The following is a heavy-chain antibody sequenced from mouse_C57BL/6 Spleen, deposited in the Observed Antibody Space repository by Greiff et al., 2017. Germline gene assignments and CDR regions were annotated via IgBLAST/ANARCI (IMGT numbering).Heavy chain of an antibody. Sequence: QVQLKESGPGLVAPSQSLSISCTVSGFSLTSYGVDWVRQPPGKGLEWLGVIWGGGSTNYNSALMPSLNIIKDNSKGQVFLKMNILQTDDTAMDYWAKHYDSNYGAMDYWGQGTSVTVSS. CDR3: AKHYDSNYGAMDY. CDR1: GFSLTSYG. D-gene: IGHD2-5*01. J-gene: IGHJ4*01. CDR2: IWGGGST. V-gene: IGHV2-9*01.